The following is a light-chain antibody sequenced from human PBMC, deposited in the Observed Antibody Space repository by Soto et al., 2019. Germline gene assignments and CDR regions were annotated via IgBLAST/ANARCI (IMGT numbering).Light chain of an antibody. CDR3: QQYGSSPWT. J-gene: IGKJ1*01. CDR1: QSVSSSY. CDR2: GAS. V-gene: IGKV3-20*01. Sequence: ENVLTQSPGTLSFSPGGRATPSCRASQSVSSSYLAWYQQKPGQAPRLLIYGASSRATGIPDRFSGSGSGTDFTLTISRLEPEDFAVYYCQQYGSSPWTFGQGTKVDIK.